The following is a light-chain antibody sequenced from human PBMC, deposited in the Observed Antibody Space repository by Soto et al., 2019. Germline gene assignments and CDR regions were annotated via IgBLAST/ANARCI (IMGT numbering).Light chain of an antibody. CDR3: QQYNNWPVT. J-gene: IGKJ5*01. Sequence: EIVLTQSPCTLSLSPGERATLSCRASQTVSSSSLAWYQHKRGQAPRLVIFDASSRASGVPARFSGSGSGTDFTLAISSLEPEDFAVYYCQQYNNWPVTFGQGTRLEIK. CDR1: QTVSSSS. V-gene: IGKV3-20*01. CDR2: DAS.